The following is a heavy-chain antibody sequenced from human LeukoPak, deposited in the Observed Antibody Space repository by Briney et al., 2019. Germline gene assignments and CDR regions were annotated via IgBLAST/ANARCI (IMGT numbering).Heavy chain of an antibody. Sequence: GGSLRLSCAASGFTFSSYSMNWVRQAPGKGLEWVSSISSSSSYIYYADSVKGRFTISRDNAKNSLYLQTNSLRAEDTAVYYCTRYYDFWSGYYQMADFDYWGQGTLVTVSS. V-gene: IGHV3-21*01. J-gene: IGHJ4*02. D-gene: IGHD3-3*01. CDR2: ISSSSSYI. CDR1: GFTFSSYS. CDR3: TRYYDFWSGYYQMADFDY.